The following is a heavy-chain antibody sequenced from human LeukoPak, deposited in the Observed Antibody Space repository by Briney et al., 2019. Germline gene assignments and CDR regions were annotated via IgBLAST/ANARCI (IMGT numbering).Heavy chain of an antibody. CDR3: ARVQQGGSYYYFYGTDV. D-gene: IGHD1-26*01. CDR2: IYTDGGT. CDR1: GFTVSSNY. V-gene: IGHV3-53*01. J-gene: IGHJ6*02. Sequence: PGGSLRLSCVASGFTVSSNYMTWVRQAPGMGLEWVSVIYTDGGTNHADSVKGRFTISRDTSENTLYLQMKSLRAEDTAVYYCARVQQGGSYYYFYGTDVWGQGTTVTVSS.